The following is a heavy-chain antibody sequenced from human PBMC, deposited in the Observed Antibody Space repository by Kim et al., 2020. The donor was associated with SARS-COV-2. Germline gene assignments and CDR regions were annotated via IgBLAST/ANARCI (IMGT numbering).Heavy chain of an antibody. CDR1: GFTFSSYT. CDR3: AKDAPTGASSDY. CDR2: ITNSGDST. V-gene: IGHV3-23*01. J-gene: IGHJ4*02. D-gene: IGHD1-26*01. Sequence: GGSLRLSCAASGFTFSSYTMTWVRQAPGKGLEWVSAITNSGDSTYYADFVKGRFTISRDNSENTLYLQMNSLRAEDTAVYYCAKDAPTGASSDYWGQGTLVTVSS.